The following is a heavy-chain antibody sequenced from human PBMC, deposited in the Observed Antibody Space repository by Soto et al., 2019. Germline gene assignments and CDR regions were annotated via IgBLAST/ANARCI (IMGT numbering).Heavy chain of an antibody. J-gene: IGHJ4*02. CDR2: IKQDGSEK. V-gene: IGHV3-7*05. Sequence: EVHLVESGGDLVQPGGSLRLSCAASGFTFSAYWMQWVRQAPGKGLEWVAIIKQDGSEKYYVDSVTGRFTISRDNAKNSLYLQMSSLRAEDTAMYYCVGSRGWHFDYWGQGTLVTVSS. CDR1: GFTFSAYW. CDR3: VGSRGWHFDY. D-gene: IGHD6-19*01.